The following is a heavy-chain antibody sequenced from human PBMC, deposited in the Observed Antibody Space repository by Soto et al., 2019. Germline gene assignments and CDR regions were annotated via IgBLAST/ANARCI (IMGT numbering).Heavy chain of an antibody. V-gene: IGHV3-49*04. CDR1: GFTFGYYA. D-gene: IGHD6-6*01. J-gene: IGHJ6*02. Sequence: PGGSLRLSCTASGFTFGYYAMSWVRQAPGKGLEWVGFIRSKAYGGTTEYAASVKGRFTISRDDSKSIAYLQMNSLKTEDTAVYYCTRDRSIAASPLGYYYYGMDVWGQGTTVTVS. CDR3: TRDRSIAASPLGYYYYGMDV. CDR2: IRSKAYGGTT.